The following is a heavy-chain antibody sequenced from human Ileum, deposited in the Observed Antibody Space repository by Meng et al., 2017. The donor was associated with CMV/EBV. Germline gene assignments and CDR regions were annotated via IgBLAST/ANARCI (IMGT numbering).Heavy chain of an antibody. J-gene: IGHJ5*02. D-gene: IGHD2-15*01. V-gene: IGHV3-74*01. CDR3: VRDTPHGRFDP. Sequence: GGSLRLSCAASGFTFNNYWMHWVRQAPGRGLVWLSRIDNDGSDTIYADSVKGRFTVSRDNARNTLYLQMNNLRDEDTAVYYCVRDTPHGRFDPWDQGTLVTVSS. CDR2: IDNDGSDT. CDR1: GFTFNNYW.